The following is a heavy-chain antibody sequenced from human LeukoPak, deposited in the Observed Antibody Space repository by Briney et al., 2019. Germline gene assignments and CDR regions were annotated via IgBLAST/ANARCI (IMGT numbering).Heavy chain of an antibody. J-gene: IGHJ4*02. V-gene: IGHV3-64*01. D-gene: IGHD4-17*01. CDR3: ARGDGYGPFDY. CDR1: GFTFSSYA. CDR2: ISSNGGST. Sequence: GGSLRLSCAASGFTFSSYAMHWVRQAPGKGLEYVSAISSNGGSTYYANSVKGRFTISRDNSKSTLYLQMGSLRAEDMAVYYCARGDGYGPFDYWGQGTLVTVSS.